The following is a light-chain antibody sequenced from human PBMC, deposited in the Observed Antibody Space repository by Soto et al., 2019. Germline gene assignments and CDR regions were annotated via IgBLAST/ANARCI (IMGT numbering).Light chain of an antibody. V-gene: IGKV3-20*01. Sequence: EMVLTQSPGTLSLSPGERATLSCRASQSVSSSYLAWYQQKPGQAPRLLIYGASSRATGIPDRFSGSGSGTDFTLTISRLEPEDVAVYYCQQYGSSPLMYTFGQGTKLEIK. J-gene: IGKJ2*01. CDR1: QSVSSSY. CDR2: GAS. CDR3: QQYGSSPLMYT.